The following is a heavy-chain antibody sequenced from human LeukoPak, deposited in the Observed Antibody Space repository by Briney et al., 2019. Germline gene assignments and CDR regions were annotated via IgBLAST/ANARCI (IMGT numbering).Heavy chain of an antibody. D-gene: IGHD2-8*02. CDR1: GFTFSTYW. CDR2: IFPSGGEI. V-gene: IGHV3-23*01. CDR3: AAYRQVLLPFES. J-gene: IGHJ4*02. Sequence: PGGSLRLSWAASGFTFSTYWMTWVRQAPGKGLEWVSSIFPSGGEIHYADSVRGRFTISRDNSKSTLSLQMNSLRAEDTAIYYCAAYRQVLLPFESWGQGTLVTVSS.